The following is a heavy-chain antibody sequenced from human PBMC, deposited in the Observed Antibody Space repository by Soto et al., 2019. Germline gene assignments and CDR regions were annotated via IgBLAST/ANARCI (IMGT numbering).Heavy chain of an antibody. CDR3: ARADEYYYMDV. CDR2: IYYSGST. V-gene: IGHV4-59*01. CDR1: GGSISSYY. J-gene: IGHJ6*03. Sequence: SETLSLTCTVSGGSISSYYWSWIRQPPGKGLEWIGYIYYSGSTNYNPSLKSRVTISVDTSKNQFSLKLSSVTAADTAVYYCARADEYYYMDVWGKGTTVTVSS.